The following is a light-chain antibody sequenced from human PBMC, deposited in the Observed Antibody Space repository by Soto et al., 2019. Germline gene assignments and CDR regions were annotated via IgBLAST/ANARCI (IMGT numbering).Light chain of an antibody. V-gene: IGKV1-39*01. Sequence: DIQMTQSPSSLSASVGDRVTITCRASQTINSYLNWYQHKPGKAPKLLIYAASSLQGGVPSRFSGSGSGTDFTLTISTLQPEDFATYYCQQSYSTPRTFGQGTKVEVK. CDR1: QTINSY. J-gene: IGKJ1*01. CDR2: AAS. CDR3: QQSYSTPRT.